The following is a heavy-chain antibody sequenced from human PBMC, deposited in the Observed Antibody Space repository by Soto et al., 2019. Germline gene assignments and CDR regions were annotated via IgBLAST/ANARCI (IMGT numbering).Heavy chain of an antibody. Sequence: SVEVSCKASGGTFGSCTISWVRQAKGQGLEWMGRIIPILGTANYAQKFQGRVTITADESTSTAYMELSSLRSEDTAVYYCASKGEQWLARRRRDYYGMDVWGQGTTVTVSS. D-gene: IGHD6-19*01. CDR2: IIPILGTA. V-gene: IGHV1-69*08. CDR1: GGTFGSCT. J-gene: IGHJ6*02. CDR3: ASKGEQWLARRRRDYYGMDV.